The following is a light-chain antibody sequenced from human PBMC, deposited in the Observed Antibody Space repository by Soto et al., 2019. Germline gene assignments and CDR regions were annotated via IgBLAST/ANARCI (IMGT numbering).Light chain of an antibody. J-gene: IGKJ1*01. Sequence: DIVMTQSPLYLPVTPGEAASISCRSSQSLLHSIGYNYLDWYLQKPGQSPQLLIYLGSNRASGVPDRFSGSGSGTDFTLKISRVEAEDVGVYYCMQALQTPSFGQGTKVEIK. CDR3: MQALQTPS. CDR2: LGS. CDR1: QSLLHSIGYNY. V-gene: IGKV2-28*01.